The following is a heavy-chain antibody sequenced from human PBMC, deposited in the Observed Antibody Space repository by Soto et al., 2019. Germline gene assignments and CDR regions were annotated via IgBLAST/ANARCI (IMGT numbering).Heavy chain of an antibody. D-gene: IGHD3-10*01. CDR3: ARRYYGPFDY. J-gene: IGHJ4*02. CDR2: INPSGGST. Sequence: QVQLVQSGAEVKKPGASVKVSCKASGYTFTSYYMHWVRQAPGQGLEWMGIINPSGGSTRYAQKFQGRVTMTRDTSTSTAYMELSSLRSEDTAVYYCARRYYGPFDYWGQGTLVTVSS. CDR1: GYTFTSYY. V-gene: IGHV1-46*01.